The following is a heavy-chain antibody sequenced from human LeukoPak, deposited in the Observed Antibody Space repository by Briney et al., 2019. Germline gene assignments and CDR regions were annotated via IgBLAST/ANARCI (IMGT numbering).Heavy chain of an antibody. CDR3: ARDFRGGYDFWSGYYTPYYFDY. J-gene: IGHJ4*02. Sequence: PSETLSLTCTVSGGSISSSSYYWGWLRQPPGKGLEWIGSIYYSGSTYYNPSLKSRVTISVDTSKNHFSLKLSSVTAADTAVYYCARDFRGGYDFWSGYYTPYYFDYWGQGTLVTVSP. V-gene: IGHV4-39*07. CDR2: IYYSGST. D-gene: IGHD3-3*01. CDR1: GGSISSSSYY.